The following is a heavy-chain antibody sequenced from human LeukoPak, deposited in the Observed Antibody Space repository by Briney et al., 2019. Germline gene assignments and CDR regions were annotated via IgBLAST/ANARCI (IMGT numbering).Heavy chain of an antibody. V-gene: IGHV3-23*01. J-gene: IGHJ4*02. CDR1: GFTFNSYA. Sequence: PGGSLRLSCAASGFTFNSYAMSWVRQAPGKGLEWVSAIRGSGGGTYYADSVKGRFTISRDNSKNSLYLQMNSLRSGDTASYYCARESESSGWYDYWGQGTLVTVSS. CDR3: ARESESSGWYDY. D-gene: IGHD6-19*01. CDR2: IRGSGGGT.